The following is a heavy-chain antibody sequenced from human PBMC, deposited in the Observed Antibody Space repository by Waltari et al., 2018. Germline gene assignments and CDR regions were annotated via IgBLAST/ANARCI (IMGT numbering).Heavy chain of an antibody. J-gene: IGHJ3*02. D-gene: IGHD1-26*01. CDR2: FDPEDGET. Sequence: QVQLVQSGAEVKKPGASVKVSCKVSGYTLTELSMHWVRQAPGKGLEWMGGFDPEDGETIYAQKFQGRVTMTEDTSTDTAYMELSSLRSEDTAVYYCATTSKWGGSYGDAFDIWGQGTMVTVSS. V-gene: IGHV1-24*01. CDR3: ATTSKWGGSYGDAFDI. CDR1: GYTLTELS.